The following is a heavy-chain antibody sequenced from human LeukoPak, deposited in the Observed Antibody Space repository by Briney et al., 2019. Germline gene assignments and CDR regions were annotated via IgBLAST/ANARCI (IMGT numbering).Heavy chain of an antibody. CDR3: AKGPYSSGWYYFDY. D-gene: IGHD6-19*01. V-gene: IGHV3-9*03. Sequence: GGSLRLSCAASGSTFDDYAMHWVRQAPGKGLEWVSGISWNSGSIGYADSVKGRFTISRDNAKNSLYLQMNSLRAEDMALYYCAKGPYSSGWYYFDYWGQGTLVTVSS. CDR1: GSTFDDYA. J-gene: IGHJ4*02. CDR2: ISWNSGSI.